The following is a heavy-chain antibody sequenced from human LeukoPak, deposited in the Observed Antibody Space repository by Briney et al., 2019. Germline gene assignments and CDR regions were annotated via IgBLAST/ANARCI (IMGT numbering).Heavy chain of an antibody. D-gene: IGHD3-9*01. Sequence: GGSLRLSCAASGFTFSSYEMNWVRQAPGKGLEWVSYISSSGSTIYYADSVKGRFTISRDNAKNSLYLQMNSLRAEDTAVYYCARDARYYDILTGYYNIGGFDYWGQGTLVTVSS. J-gene: IGHJ4*02. CDR1: GFTFSSYE. V-gene: IGHV3-48*03. CDR2: ISSSGSTI. CDR3: ARDARYYDILTGYYNIGGFDY.